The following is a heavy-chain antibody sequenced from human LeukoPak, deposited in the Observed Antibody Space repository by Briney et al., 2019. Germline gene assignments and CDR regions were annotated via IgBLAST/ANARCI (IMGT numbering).Heavy chain of an antibody. V-gene: IGHV1-69*13. CDR2: IIPIFGTA. CDR3: ASFDYGGNSGL. J-gene: IGHJ4*02. D-gene: IGHD4-23*01. CDR1: GGTFSSYA. Sequence: ASVKVSCKASGGTFSSYAISWVRQAPGQGLEWMGGIIPIFGTANYAQKFQGRVTITADESTSTAYMELSSLRSEDTAVYYCASFDYGGNSGLWGQGTLVTVSS.